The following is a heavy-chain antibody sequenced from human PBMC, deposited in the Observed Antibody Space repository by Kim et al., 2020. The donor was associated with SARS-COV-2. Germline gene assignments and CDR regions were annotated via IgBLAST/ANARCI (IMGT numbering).Heavy chain of an antibody. Sequence: STSYAQKFQGRVTMTRDTSTSTVYMELSSLRSEDTAVYYCARENKNWFDPWGQGTLVTVSS. J-gene: IGHJ5*02. CDR2: ST. V-gene: IGHV1-46*01. CDR3: ARENKNWFDP.